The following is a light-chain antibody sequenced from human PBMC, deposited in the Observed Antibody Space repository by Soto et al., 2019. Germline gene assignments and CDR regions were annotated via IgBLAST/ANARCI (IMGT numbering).Light chain of an antibody. CDR2: AAS. Sequence: DIQMTQSPSSLSASVGDRVTISCRASQSISYYLSWYQQEPGKAPKLLIYAASSLQRGVPSRFSGSGSETDFTLTISSLQPEDFATYYCQQSYSTPPTLGQGTKLEIK. J-gene: IGKJ2*01. CDR1: QSISYY. V-gene: IGKV1-39*01. CDR3: QQSYSTPPT.